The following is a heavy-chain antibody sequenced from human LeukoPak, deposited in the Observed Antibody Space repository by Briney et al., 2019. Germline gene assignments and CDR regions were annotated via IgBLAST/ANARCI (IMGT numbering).Heavy chain of an antibody. CDR2: ISSSSSYT. CDR3: ARDTKRFQKYYFDY. J-gene: IGHJ4*02. V-gene: IGHV3-11*06. Sequence: GGSLRLSSAASGFTFSDYYMSWIRQAPGKGLEWISYISSSSSYTNYADSVKGRFTISRDNAKNSLYLQMNSLRAEDTAVYYCARDTKRFQKYYFDYWGQGTLVTVSS. CDR1: GFTFSDYY. D-gene: IGHD3-3*01.